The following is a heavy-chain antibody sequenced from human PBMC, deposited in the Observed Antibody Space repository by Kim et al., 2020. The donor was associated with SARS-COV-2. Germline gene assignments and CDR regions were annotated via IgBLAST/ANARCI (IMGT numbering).Heavy chain of an antibody. D-gene: IGHD2-2*01. CDR3: ARDRIGYCSSTSCSLHFDY. CDR1: GGSISSYS. J-gene: IGHJ4*02. Sequence: SETLSLTCTVSGGSISSYSWSWIRQPPGKGLEWIGYTYYSGNTNYNPSLKSRVTISVDTSKNQFSLKLSSVTAADTAVYYCARDRIGYCSSTSCSLHFDYWGQGTLVTVSS. V-gene: IGHV4-59*01. CDR2: TYYSGNT.